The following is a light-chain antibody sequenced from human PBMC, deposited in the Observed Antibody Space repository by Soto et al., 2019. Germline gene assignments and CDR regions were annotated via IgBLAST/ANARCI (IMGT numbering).Light chain of an antibody. V-gene: IGKV1-27*01. J-gene: IGKJ4*01. Sequence: DIQMTQSPSSLSASVGDRFTITCRASQGIGPYLSWYQQKPGKVPKLLIYTSSNLQSGVPSRFSGSGYGTDFTLTITSLQPDDVATYYCQKHNGAQLTFSRGTKVDIK. CDR3: QKHNGAQLT. CDR2: TSS. CDR1: QGIGPY.